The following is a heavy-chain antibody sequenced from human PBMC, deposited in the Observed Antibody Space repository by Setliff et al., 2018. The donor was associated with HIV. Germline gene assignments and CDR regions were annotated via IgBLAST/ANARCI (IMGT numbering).Heavy chain of an antibody. CDR2: IFYSGSA. CDR3: ARGRTVGGTYDSVNFDY. CDR1: GCSIRSGGHY. Sequence: SETLSLTCSVSGCSIRSGGHYWRWIRQHPGKGLEWIGYIFYSGSAYYNVSLKSRITLSVATSKNEFSLKLRSVTAADTAVYYGARGRTVGGTYDSVNFDYWGQGTLVTVSS. J-gene: IGHJ4*02. V-gene: IGHV4-31*03. D-gene: IGHD3-22*01.